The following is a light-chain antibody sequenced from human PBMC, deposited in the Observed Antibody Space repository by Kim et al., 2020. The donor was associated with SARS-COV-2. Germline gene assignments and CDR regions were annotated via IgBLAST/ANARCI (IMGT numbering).Light chain of an antibody. Sequence: ASLKLSGHRRSGHGGYAHEWRRQQPEKGPRYLMKLNSDGSHSKGDGIPDRFSGSSSGAEHYLTISSLQSEDEADYYCQTWGTGIQVFGGGTQLTVL. J-gene: IGLJ3*02. CDR2: LNSDGSH. CDR1: SGHGGYA. CDR3: QTWGTGIQV. V-gene: IGLV4-69*01.